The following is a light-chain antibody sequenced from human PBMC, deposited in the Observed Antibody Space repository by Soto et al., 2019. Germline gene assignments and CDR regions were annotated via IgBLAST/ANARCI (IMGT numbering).Light chain of an antibody. Sequence: EIVLTQSPATLSLSPGETATLSCRASQSVSVYLAWYQQKPGQAPRLLIYDAMHRATGIPPRFSGSGSGTDFTLTIRSLEPEDFALYYCQQRSNWSPPYTFGQGSKLETK. V-gene: IGKV3-11*01. CDR2: DAM. CDR1: QSVSVY. CDR3: QQRSNWSPPYT. J-gene: IGKJ2*01.